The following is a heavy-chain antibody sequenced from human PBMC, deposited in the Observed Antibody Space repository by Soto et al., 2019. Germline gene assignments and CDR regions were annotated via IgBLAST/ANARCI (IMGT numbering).Heavy chain of an antibody. Sequence: EVQLLESGGGLVQPGGSLRLSCAASGFTFSSYAMSWVRQAPGKGLEWVAAISGSGGSTYYADSVKGRFTISRDNSKNTLDLQMNSLRAEDTAVHYCAKARADYYDSSGYPVDYWGQGTLVTVSS. CDR3: AKARADYYDSSGYPVDY. CDR2: ISGSGGST. CDR1: GFTFSSYA. D-gene: IGHD3-22*01. V-gene: IGHV3-23*01. J-gene: IGHJ4*02.